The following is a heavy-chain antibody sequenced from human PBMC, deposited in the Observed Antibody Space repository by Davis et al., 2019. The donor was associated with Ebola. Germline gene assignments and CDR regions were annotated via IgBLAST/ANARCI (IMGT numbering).Heavy chain of an antibody. CDR3: VRDYNWAFDI. J-gene: IGHJ3*02. Sequence: MPSETLSLTCAVDGGSFSGYYWSWIRQPPGKGLEWIGEINHSGSTNYNPSLKSRVTISIDTSKNQFSLKLTSVTAADTAVYYCVRDYNWAFDIWGQGTMVTVSS. D-gene: IGHD1-1*01. CDR1: GGSFSGYY. CDR2: INHSGST. V-gene: IGHV4-34*01.